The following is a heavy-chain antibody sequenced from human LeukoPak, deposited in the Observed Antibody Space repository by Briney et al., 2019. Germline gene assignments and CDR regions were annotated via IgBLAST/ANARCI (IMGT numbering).Heavy chain of an antibody. J-gene: IGHJ5*02. CDR2: IYYSGTT. CDR1: GASISSSY. V-gene: IGHV4-59*01. Sequence: PSETLSLTCTVSGASISSSYWSWIRQPPGKGLEWIGHIYYSGTTKYNPSLRSRVTISIDTSKNQFSLKVNSVTAADTAVYYCARGQPQRYNSDWYVNWFDPWGQGTLVSVSS. D-gene: IGHD6-19*01. CDR3: ARGQPQRYNSDWYVNWFDP.